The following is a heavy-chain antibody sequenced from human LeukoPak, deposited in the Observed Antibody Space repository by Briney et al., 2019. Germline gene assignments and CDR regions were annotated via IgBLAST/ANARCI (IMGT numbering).Heavy chain of an antibody. Sequence: KSSETLSLTCTVSGYSISSGYYWGWIRQPPGKGLERIGSIYYSGSTYYNPSLKSRVTISVDTSKNQFSLKLSSVTAADTAVYYCARETTPTVVNLWGQGTLVTVSS. V-gene: IGHV4-38-2*02. D-gene: IGHD4-23*01. CDR3: ARETTPTVVNL. CDR2: IYYSGST. CDR1: GYSISSGYY. J-gene: IGHJ4*02.